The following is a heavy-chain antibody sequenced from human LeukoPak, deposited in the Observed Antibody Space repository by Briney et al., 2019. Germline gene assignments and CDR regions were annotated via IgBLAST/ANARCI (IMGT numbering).Heavy chain of an antibody. CDR2: IYYSGST. Sequence: SETLSLTCTVSGGSISIYYWSWIRQPPGKGLEWIGYIYYSGSTNYNPSLKSRVTISVDTSKNQFSLKLSSVTAADTAVYYCAREVVEDGDYDWFDPWGQGTLVTVSS. CDR1: GGSISIYY. CDR3: AREVVEDGDYDWFDP. D-gene: IGHD4-17*01. V-gene: IGHV4-59*01. J-gene: IGHJ5*02.